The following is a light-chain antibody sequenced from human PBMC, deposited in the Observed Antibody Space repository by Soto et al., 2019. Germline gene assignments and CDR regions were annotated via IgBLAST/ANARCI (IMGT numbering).Light chain of an antibody. CDR1: SRDVGGYNY. Sequence: QSALTQPPSASGSPGQSVTISCTGTSRDVGGYNYVSWYQQHPAKAPKLIIYEVTKRPSGVPTRFSGSKSGNTASLTVSGLQADDEAVYYCLSFAGNNNVVFGGGTKVTVL. CDR3: LSFAGNNNVV. CDR2: EVT. V-gene: IGLV2-8*01. J-gene: IGLJ2*01.